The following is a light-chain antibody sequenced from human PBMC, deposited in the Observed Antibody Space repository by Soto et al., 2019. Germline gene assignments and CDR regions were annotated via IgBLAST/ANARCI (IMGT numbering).Light chain of an antibody. CDR2: GAS. CDR1: QSINNKY. J-gene: IGKJ1*01. CDR3: QQYGSSPKT. V-gene: IGKV3-20*01. Sequence: EIVLTQSPGTLSLSPGERATLSCRASQSINNKYFAWYQQKPGQAPRLLIYGASSRATGIPDRFSGSGSGTDFTLTISRLEPEDFAVYYCQQYGSSPKTFGQGTKVDIK.